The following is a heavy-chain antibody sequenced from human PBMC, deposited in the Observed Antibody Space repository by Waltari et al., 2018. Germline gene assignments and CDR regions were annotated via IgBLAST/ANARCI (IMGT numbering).Heavy chain of an antibody. CDR1: GFTFSTYW. CDR3: AGDWSGSGRGINY. D-gene: IGHD3-3*01. V-gene: IGHV3-7*01. Sequence: VESGGGLVQPGGSLRLSCAASGFTFSTYWMSWVRQAPGKGVDWVASIKTAGSEKYYVDAVKGRFTISRDNAKNSLSLQMSTLRAEDTGRYYCAGDWSGSGRGINYWGQGTLVTVSS. CDR2: IKTAGSEK. J-gene: IGHJ4*02.